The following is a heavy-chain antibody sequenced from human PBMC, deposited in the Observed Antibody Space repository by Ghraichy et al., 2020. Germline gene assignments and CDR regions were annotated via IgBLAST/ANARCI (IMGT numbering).Heavy chain of an antibody. J-gene: IGHJ6*03. V-gene: IGHV3-74*01. CDR1: GFTFSSYW. CDR3: ARGPMSIVGPTRDVYYYYMDV. Sequence: GGSLRLSCAASGFTFSSYWMHWVRQAPGKGLVWVSSINTDGSSTTYADSVKGRFTISRDNAKNTLYLQMNSLRAEDTAVYYCARGPMSIVGPTRDVYYYYMDVWGKGTTVTVSS. CDR2: INTDGSST. D-gene: IGHD1-26*01.